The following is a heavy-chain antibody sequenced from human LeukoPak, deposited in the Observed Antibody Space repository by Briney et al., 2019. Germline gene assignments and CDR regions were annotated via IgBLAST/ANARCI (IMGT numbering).Heavy chain of an antibody. CDR2: ISYDGSNK. V-gene: IGHV3-30*18. Sequence: PGRSLRLSCAASGFTYSSYGMHWVSQAPGKGLEWEAVISYDGSNKYYADSVKGRFPISRDNSKNTLYLQMNSLRAEDRAVYYCAKVAVAGIDSDYWGQGTLVTVSS. CDR1: GFTYSSYG. D-gene: IGHD6-19*01. J-gene: IGHJ4*02. CDR3: AKVAVAGIDSDY.